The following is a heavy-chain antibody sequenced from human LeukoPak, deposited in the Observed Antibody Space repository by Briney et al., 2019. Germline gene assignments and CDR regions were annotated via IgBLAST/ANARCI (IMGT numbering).Heavy chain of an antibody. Sequence: GGSLRLSCAASGSTVSSNYMSWVRQAPGKGLEWVSVIYSGGSTYYADSVKGRFTISRDNSKNTLYLQMNSLRAEDTAVYYCAKVRGVINYYYYYYMDVWGKGTTVTISS. CDR2: IYSGGST. CDR3: AKVRGVINYYYYYYMDV. CDR1: GSTVSSNY. D-gene: IGHD3-10*01. V-gene: IGHV3-53*01. J-gene: IGHJ6*03.